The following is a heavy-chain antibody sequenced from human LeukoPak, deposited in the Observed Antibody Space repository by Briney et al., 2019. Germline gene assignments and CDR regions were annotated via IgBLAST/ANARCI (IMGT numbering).Heavy chain of an antibody. CDR3: ARAMYYYDSSGYYSSFDY. V-gene: IGHV5-51*01. Sequence: GESLKISCKGSGYSFPTYWIGWVRQMPGKGLEWMGIIYPGDSDTRYSPSFQGQVTISADKSISTAYLQWSSLKASDTAMYYCARAMYYYDSSGYYSSFDYWGQGTLVTVSS. D-gene: IGHD3-22*01. CDR1: GYSFPTYW. CDR2: IYPGDSDT. J-gene: IGHJ4*02.